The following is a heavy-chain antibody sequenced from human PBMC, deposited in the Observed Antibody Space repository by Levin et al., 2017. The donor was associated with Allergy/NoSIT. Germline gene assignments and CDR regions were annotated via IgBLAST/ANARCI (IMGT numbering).Heavy chain of an antibody. CDR1: GGSISNYY. J-gene: IGHJ3*02. CDR3: AGILMVYAEIVGDALDI. V-gene: IGHV4-59*01. Sequence: SETLSLTCTVSGGSISNYYWNWIRQPPGKGLEWIGYIYYSGNTNYNPSLKSRVTISVDTSKNQFSLKLSSVTAADTAVYYCAGILMVYAEIVGDALDIWGQGTMVTVSS. CDR2: IYYSGNT. D-gene: IGHD2-8*01.